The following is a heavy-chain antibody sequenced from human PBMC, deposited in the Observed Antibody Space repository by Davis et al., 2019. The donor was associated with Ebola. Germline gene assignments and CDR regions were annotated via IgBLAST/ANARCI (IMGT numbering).Heavy chain of an antibody. J-gene: IGHJ4*02. V-gene: IGHV3-7*01. CDR1: GFTFNSYW. CDR3: ARDGGDSGIRFDS. CDR2: IKEDGSEK. D-gene: IGHD3-10*01. Sequence: PGGSLRLSCAASGFTFNSYWMTWVRQAPGKGLEWVANIKEDGSEKYHVDSVKGRFTIYRDSAKNSLFLQMNNLRVEDTAVYYCARDGGDSGIRFDSWGRGTLVTVSS.